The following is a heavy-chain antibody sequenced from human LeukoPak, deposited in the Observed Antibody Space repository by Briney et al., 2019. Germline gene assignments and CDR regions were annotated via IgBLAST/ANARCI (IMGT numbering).Heavy chain of an antibody. D-gene: IGHD3-3*01. V-gene: IGHV4-59*01. CDR2: IYYSGST. Sequence: SETLSLTCTVSGGSISSYYWSWIRQPPGKGLEWIGYIYYSGSTNYNPSLKSRVTISVDTSKNQFSLKLSSVTAADTAVDYCARARATIFGVVIPYNWFDPWGQGTLVTVSS. CDR1: GGSISSYY. CDR3: ARARATIFGVVIPYNWFDP. J-gene: IGHJ5*02.